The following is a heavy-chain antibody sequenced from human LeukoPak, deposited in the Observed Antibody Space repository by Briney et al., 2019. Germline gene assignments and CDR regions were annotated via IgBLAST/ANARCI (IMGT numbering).Heavy chain of an antibody. V-gene: IGHV4-39*07. CDR2: IYYSGST. CDR3: ASSWTEGY. D-gene: IGHD6-6*01. Sequence: SETLSLTCTVSGGSISSSSYYWGWIRQPPGKGLEWIGSIYYSGSTYYNPSLKSRVTISLDMFKNQFSLKVSPVTAADTAVYYCASSWTEGYWGPGTLVTVSS. J-gene: IGHJ4*02. CDR1: GGSISSSSYY.